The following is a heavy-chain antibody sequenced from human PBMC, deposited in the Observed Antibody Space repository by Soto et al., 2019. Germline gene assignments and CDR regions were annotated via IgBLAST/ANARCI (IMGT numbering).Heavy chain of an antibody. Sequence: QVQLQESGPGLVKPSQTLSLTCTVSGGSISSGDYYWSWIRQPPGKGLEWIGYIYYSGSTYYNPSLKRRVTISVDTSKNQFSLKLSSVTAADTAVYYCAREAKNWGTNFDYWGQGTLVTVSS. D-gene: IGHD7-27*01. CDR2: IYYSGST. J-gene: IGHJ4*02. CDR1: GGSISSGDYY. V-gene: IGHV4-30-4*01. CDR3: AREAKNWGTNFDY.